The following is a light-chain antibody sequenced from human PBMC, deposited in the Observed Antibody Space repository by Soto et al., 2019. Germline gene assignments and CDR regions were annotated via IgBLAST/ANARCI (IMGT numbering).Light chain of an antibody. J-gene: IGKJ2*01. CDR3: QQSYRSPYT. CDR1: QSINIY. Sequence: IQLTQSPSSLSASVGERVTVTCRASQSINIYLNWYQQKPGKAPTLLIYAASSLQSGVPSRFSGGGSRTDFARTVTSLQAEDFATYYCQQSYRSPYTFGQGTKLEI. V-gene: IGKV1-39*01. CDR2: AAS.